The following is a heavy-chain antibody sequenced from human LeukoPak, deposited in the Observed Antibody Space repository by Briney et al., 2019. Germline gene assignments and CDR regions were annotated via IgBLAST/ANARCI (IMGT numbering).Heavy chain of an antibody. CDR2: ISSSSTYI. Sequence: GGSLRLSCAASGFTFSSYSMNWVRQDPGKGLEWVSSISSSSTYIYYADSVKGRFTISRDNAKNSLYLQMNSLRAEDTAVYYCARDGSTVTNYYFDYWGQGTLVTVSS. D-gene: IGHD4-11*01. CDR1: GFTFSSYS. J-gene: IGHJ4*02. CDR3: ARDGSTVTNYYFDY. V-gene: IGHV3-21*01.